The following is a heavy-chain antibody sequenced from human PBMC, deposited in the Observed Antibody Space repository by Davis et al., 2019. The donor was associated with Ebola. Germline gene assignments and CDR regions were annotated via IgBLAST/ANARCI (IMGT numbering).Heavy chain of an antibody. J-gene: IGHJ3*02. CDR2: IIPIFGTA. CDR1: GGTFSSYA. CDR3: ATANRGYTDAFDI. V-gene: IGHV1-69*13. D-gene: IGHD5-12*01. Sequence: SVKVSCKASGGTFSSYAISWVRQAPGQGLEWMGGIIPIFGTANYAQKFQGRVTITADESTSTAYMELSRLRSDDTAVYYCATANRGYTDAFDIWGQGTMVTVSS.